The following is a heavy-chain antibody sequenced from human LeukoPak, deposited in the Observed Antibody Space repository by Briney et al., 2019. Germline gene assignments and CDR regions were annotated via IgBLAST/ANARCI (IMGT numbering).Heavy chain of an antibody. CDR3: AKERLAAAGNLHGWFDP. V-gene: IGHV3-30*02. CDR2: ARFDGGNR. CDR1: GFTFSTYG. Sequence: GGSLRLSCAASGFTFSTYGMHWVRQAPGKGLEWVAFARFDGGNRYHADSVKGRFTISRDNSKNTLYLQMNSLRAEDTAVYYCAKERLAAAGNLHGWFDPWGQGTLVTVSS. D-gene: IGHD6-13*01. J-gene: IGHJ5*02.